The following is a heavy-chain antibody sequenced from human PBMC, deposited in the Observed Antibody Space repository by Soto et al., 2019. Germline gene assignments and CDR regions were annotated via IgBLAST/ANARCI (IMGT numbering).Heavy chain of an antibody. V-gene: IGHV1-46*01. Sequence: QVQLVQSGAEVKKPGASVKVSCKASGYTFTSYYMHWVRQAPGQGLEWMGIINPSGGSTSYAQKFQGRVTMTRDTSTSTVYMELSSLRSEDTAVYYCAGDSSGYYDFWSGYYPRGDAFDIWGQGTMVTVSS. CDR3: AGDSSGYYDFWSGYYPRGDAFDI. CDR1: GYTFTSYY. J-gene: IGHJ3*02. D-gene: IGHD3-3*01. CDR2: INPSGGST.